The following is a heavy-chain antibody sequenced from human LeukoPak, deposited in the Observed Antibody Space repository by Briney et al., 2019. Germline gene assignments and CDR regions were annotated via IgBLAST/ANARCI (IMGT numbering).Heavy chain of an antibody. CDR1: GFTLSTYA. J-gene: IGHJ4*02. CDR3: AKAPVTSCRGAYCYPFDS. CDR2: TSSSDAGT. D-gene: IGHD2-21*01. Sequence: GGSLRLSCAASGFTLSTYAMSWVRQTPGKGLEWVAATSSSDAGTYHADSVRGRLTISRDNSKNTLYLQMNSLRAEDAAVYFCAKAPVTSCRGAYCYPFDSWGQGTLVTVSS. V-gene: IGHV3-23*01.